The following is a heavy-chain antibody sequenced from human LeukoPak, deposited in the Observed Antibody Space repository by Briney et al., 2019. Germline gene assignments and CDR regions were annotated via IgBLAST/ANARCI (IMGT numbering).Heavy chain of an antibody. Sequence: GGSLRLSCAASGFTFNYAWMSWVRQVPGKGLEWVGQTVSEIDGGTTDYAAPVKGRFTISRDDSRSTLYLQMNSLKIEDTAVYYCTTDEDWNYARKDVWGQGATVIVSS. V-gene: IGHV3-15*04. CDR3: TTDEDWNYARKDV. D-gene: IGHD1-7*01. J-gene: IGHJ6*02. CDR2: TVSEIDGGTT. CDR1: GFTFNYAW.